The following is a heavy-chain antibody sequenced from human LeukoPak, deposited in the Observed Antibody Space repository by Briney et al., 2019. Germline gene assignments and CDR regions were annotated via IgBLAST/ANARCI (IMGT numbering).Heavy chain of an antibody. CDR2: ISENGGST. J-gene: IGHJ4*02. V-gene: IGHV3-23*01. Sequence: GGSLRLSCAASGFRLITYAMSWVRQAPGKGLEWVSAISENGGSTYYADSVKGRFIISRDNSKNTLYLQMNSLRAEDTAVYYCAKTSGGNYWGQGTLVTVSS. D-gene: IGHD2-15*01. CDR3: AKTSGGNY. CDR1: GFRLITYA.